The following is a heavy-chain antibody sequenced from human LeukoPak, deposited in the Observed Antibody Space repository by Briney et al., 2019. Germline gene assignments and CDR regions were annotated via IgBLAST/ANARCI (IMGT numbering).Heavy chain of an antibody. CDR1: GFIFSTHG. D-gene: IGHD3-10*01. J-gene: IGHJ4*02. CDR2: ISYDGSTK. Sequence: SGGSLRLSCAASGFIFSTHGMHWVRQAPGKGLEWVSLISYDGSTKYYADSVEGRFTISRDNSKSTLYLQLNSLRVEDTAVYYCAKDRHFYGAGTYYNLDYWGQGTLVTVSS. CDR3: AKDRHFYGAGTYYNLDY. V-gene: IGHV3-30*18.